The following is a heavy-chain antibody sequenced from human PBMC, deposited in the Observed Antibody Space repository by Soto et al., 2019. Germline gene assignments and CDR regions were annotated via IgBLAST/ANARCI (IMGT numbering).Heavy chain of an antibody. J-gene: IGHJ5*02. Sequence: SETLSLTCAVYGGSFSGYYWSWIRQPPGKGLEWIGEINHSGSTNYNPSLKSRVTISVDTSKNQFSLKLSSVTAADTAVYYCARGPLYDFWSGYYHNWFDPWGQGTLVTVSS. CDR2: INHSGST. D-gene: IGHD3-3*01. CDR1: GGSFSGYY. CDR3: ARGPLYDFWSGYYHNWFDP. V-gene: IGHV4-34*01.